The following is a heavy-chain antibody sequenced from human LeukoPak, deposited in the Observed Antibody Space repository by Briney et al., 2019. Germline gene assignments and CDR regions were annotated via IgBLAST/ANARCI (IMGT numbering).Heavy chain of an antibody. J-gene: IGHJ4*02. CDR3: ARGELYGHTAMVARYYFDY. CDR1: GYSISSGYY. CDR2: INHSGST. D-gene: IGHD5-18*01. V-gene: IGHV4-38-2*02. Sequence: SETLSLTCTVSGYSISSGYYWGWIRQPPGKGLEWIGEINHSGSTNYKPSLKSRVTISVDKSKNQFSLKLSSVTAADTAVYYCARGELYGHTAMVARYYFDYWGQGTLVTVSS.